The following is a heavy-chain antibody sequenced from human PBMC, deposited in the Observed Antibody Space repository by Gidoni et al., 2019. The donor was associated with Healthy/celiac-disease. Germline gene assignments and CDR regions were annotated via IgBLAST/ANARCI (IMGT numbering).Heavy chain of an antibody. Sequence: EVQLVESGGGLVQPGGSLRISCAASGFTFSSYDMHWVRQATGNGLEWVSAIGTAGDTYYPGSVKGRFTISGENAKNSLYLQMNSLRAEDTAVYYCARGQIVGSLMYYFDYWGQGTLVTVSS. CDR2: IGTAGDT. CDR1: GFTFSSYD. CDR3: ARGQIVGSLMYYFDY. D-gene: IGHD1-26*01. V-gene: IGHV3-13*01. J-gene: IGHJ4*02.